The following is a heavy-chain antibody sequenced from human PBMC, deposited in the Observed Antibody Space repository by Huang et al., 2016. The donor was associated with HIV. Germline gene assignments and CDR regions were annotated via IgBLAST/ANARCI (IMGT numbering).Heavy chain of an antibody. J-gene: IGHJ4*02. CDR1: GFNFGAYT. CDR2: IRNENYGGAA. D-gene: IGHD3-10*01. Sequence: EVYLVESGGALVKPGWSLRVSCVPSGFNFGAYTMTWFRQAPGTGLGWVCFIRNENYGGAAYYAASVKCRFFSSRDDSRSIVYLQMNSLQTDDTGLYFCARSDYYGSGRHLEADWGRGTLVTVSS. CDR3: ARSDYYGSGRHLEAD. V-gene: IGHV3-49*05.